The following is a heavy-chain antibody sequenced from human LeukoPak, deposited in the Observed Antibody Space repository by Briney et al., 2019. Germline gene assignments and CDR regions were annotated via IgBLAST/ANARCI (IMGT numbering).Heavy chain of an antibody. CDR1: GFTVSGNY. CDR2: IYSDAGA. D-gene: IGHD4-17*01. V-gene: IGHV3-66*01. J-gene: IGHJ5*02. Sequence: GGSLRLSCAASGFTVSGNYMSWVRQAPGKGLEWVSVIYSDAGAYSADSVKGRFTISRDNSKNTLYLQMNSLRADDTALYYCAKESTVTPGNVNWFDPWGQGTLVTVSS. CDR3: AKESTVTPGNVNWFDP.